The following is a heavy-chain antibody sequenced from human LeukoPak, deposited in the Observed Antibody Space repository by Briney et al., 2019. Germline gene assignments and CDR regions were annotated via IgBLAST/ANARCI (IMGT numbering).Heavy chain of an antibody. CDR1: GYTFTGYY. V-gene: IGHV1-2*02. D-gene: IGHD1-26*01. J-gene: IGHJ5*02. CDR3: ARGGSYYDRDWFDP. Sequence: VSVKVSCKASGYTFTGYYMHWVRQAPGQGLEWMGWINPNSGGTNYAQKFQGRVTMTRDTSISTAYMELSRLRSDDTAVYYCARGGSYYDRDWFDPWGQGTLVTVSS. CDR2: INPNSGGT.